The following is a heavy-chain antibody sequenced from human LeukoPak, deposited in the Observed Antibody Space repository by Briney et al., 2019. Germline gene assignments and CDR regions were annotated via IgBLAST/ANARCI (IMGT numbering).Heavy chain of an antibody. V-gene: IGHV4-39*01. CDR3: ARGYSSGWYSSFDY. J-gene: IGHJ4*02. D-gene: IGHD6-19*01. CDR1: GGSISSSSYY. CDR2: IYYSGST. Sequence: SETLSLTCTVSGGSISSSSYYWGWIRQPPGKGLEWIGSIYYSGSTYYNPSLKSRVTISVDTSKNQFSLKLSSVTAADTAVYYCARGYSSGWYSSFDYWGQGTLVTVSS.